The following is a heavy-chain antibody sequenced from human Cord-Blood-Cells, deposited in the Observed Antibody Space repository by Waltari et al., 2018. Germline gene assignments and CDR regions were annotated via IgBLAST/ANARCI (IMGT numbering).Heavy chain of an antibody. CDR2: INHSGRT. Sequence: QVQLQQWGAGLLKPSETLSLTCAVYGGSFSGYYWSWLRQPPGKGLEWIGEINHSGRTNYNPSRKSRVTISVDTSKNQFSRKLSSVTAADTAVYYCARERAAAGTDYWGQGTLVTVSS. CDR3: ARERAAAGTDY. D-gene: IGHD6-13*01. CDR1: GGSFSGYY. J-gene: IGHJ4*02. V-gene: IGHV4-34*01.